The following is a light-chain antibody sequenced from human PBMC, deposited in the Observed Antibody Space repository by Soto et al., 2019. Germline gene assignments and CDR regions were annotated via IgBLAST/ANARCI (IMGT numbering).Light chain of an antibody. CDR1: QSVSSRN. J-gene: IGKJ2*01. Sequence: EIVLTQSPGTLSLFPGERATLSCRASQSVSSRNLAWYRQKPGQAPSLLIYGAFNRATHISDRFSCSGSATDFTLTISRLEPADFAVYYCLLYGDSPPAYTFGQGTKLDIK. V-gene: IGKV3-20*01. CDR2: GAF. CDR3: LLYGDSPPAYT.